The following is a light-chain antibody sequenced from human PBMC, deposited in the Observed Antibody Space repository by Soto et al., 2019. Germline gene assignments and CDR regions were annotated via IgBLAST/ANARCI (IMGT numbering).Light chain of an antibody. CDR3: QQYKNWPQT. CDR1: QSVTSN. Sequence: ETVMTQSPATLSVSPGERATLSCRASQSVTSNLAWYQQRPGQAPRLLIYGTSTRATGVPARFSGSGSGTEFTLTISSLQSEDFAVYYCQQYKNWPQTFGQGTKVEIK. J-gene: IGKJ1*01. CDR2: GTS. V-gene: IGKV3-15*01.